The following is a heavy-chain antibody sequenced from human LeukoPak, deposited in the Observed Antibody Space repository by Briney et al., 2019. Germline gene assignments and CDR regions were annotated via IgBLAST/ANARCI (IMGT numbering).Heavy chain of an antibody. CDR2: IYYSGGT. Sequence: SETLSLTCTVSGFSVSSVYYWGWIRQPPGKGLEWIGSIYYSGGTYYNPPLKSRVTISVDTSKNQFSLKLSSVTAADTSVYYCARHARARVPAAIDYWGQGTLVTVSS. CDR3: ARHARARVPAAIDY. V-gene: IGHV4-38-2*02. CDR1: GFSVSSVYY. J-gene: IGHJ4*02. D-gene: IGHD2-2*01.